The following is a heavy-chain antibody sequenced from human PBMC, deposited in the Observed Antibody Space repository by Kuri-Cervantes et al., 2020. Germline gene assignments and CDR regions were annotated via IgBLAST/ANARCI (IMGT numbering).Heavy chain of an antibody. CDR2: IIPIFGTA. Sequence: SVKVSCKASGGTFSSYAISWVRQAPGQGLEWMGGIIPIFGTANYAQKFQGRVTITADESTSTAYMELSSLRSEDTAVYYCARPRTTVASAADYWGQGTLVTVSS. D-gene: IGHD4-23*01. CDR3: ARPRTTVASAADY. CDR1: GGTFSSYA. V-gene: IGHV1-69*13. J-gene: IGHJ4*02.